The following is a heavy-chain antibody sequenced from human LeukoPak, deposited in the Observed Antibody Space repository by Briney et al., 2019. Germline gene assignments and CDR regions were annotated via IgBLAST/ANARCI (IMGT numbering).Heavy chain of an antibody. V-gene: IGHV3-23*01. CDR2: ISGSGSGGST. CDR1: GFTFTSYA. Sequence: GGSLRLSCAASGFTFTSYAMSWVGQAPGKGLEGVSGISGSGSGGSTYYAVSVTGRFTISRDNSKNTLYLQRNSLRAEDTTVYYCARGVRIAVAGYIDYWGQGTLVTVSS. CDR3: ARGVRIAVAGYIDY. J-gene: IGHJ4*02. D-gene: IGHD6-19*01.